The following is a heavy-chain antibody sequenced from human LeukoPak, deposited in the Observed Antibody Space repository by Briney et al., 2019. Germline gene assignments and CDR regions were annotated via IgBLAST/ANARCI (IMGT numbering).Heavy chain of an antibody. V-gene: IGHV4-59*01. D-gene: IGHD3-22*01. CDR3: ARVFSTNYYDNRGWFDP. CDR1: GGSISNYY. J-gene: IGHJ5*02. Sequence: PSETLSPTCTVSGGSISNYYWSWVRQPPGKGLEWIGYIYYSGSTNYNPSLKSRVTISVDTSKNQFSLKLSSVTAADTAVYYCARVFSTNYYDNRGWFDPWGQGTLVTVSS. CDR2: IYYSGST.